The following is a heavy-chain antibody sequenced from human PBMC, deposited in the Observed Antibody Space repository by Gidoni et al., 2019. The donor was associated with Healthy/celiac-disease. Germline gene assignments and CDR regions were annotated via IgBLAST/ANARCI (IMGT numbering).Heavy chain of an antibody. CDR3: ARDREKGYCSGGSCPEYGMDV. D-gene: IGHD2-15*01. CDR2: INHSGST. Sequence: QVQLQQWGAGLLKPPETLSLTCAVYGGSFSGYYWSWSRQPPGKGLEWIGEINHSGSTNYNPSLKSRVTISVDTSKNQFSLKLSSVTAADTAVYYCARDREKGYCSGGSCPEYGMDVWGQGTTVTVSS. CDR1: GGSFSGYY. J-gene: IGHJ6*02. V-gene: IGHV4-34*01.